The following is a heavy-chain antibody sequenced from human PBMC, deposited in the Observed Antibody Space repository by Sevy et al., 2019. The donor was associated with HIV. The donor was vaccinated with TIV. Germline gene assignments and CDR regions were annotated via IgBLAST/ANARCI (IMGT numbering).Heavy chain of an antibody. CDR3: ARDWLGYCSGGSCYRENYGMDV. Sequence: SETLFLTCTVSGGSISSYYWSWIRQPAGKGLEWIGRIYTSGSTNYNPSLKSRVTMSVDTSKNQFSLKLSSVTAADTAVYYCARDWLGYCSGGSCYRENYGMDVWGQGTTVTVSS. V-gene: IGHV4-4*07. CDR1: GGSISSYY. D-gene: IGHD2-15*01. CDR2: IYTSGST. J-gene: IGHJ6*02.